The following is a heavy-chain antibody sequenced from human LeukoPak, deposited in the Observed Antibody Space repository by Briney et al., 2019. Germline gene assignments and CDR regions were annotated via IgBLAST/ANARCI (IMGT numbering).Heavy chain of an antibody. CDR2: MSAYNGNT. J-gene: IGHJ6*03. CDR1: FYTFNIYG. V-gene: IGHV1-18*01. Sequence: ASVKVSYKSSFYTFNIYGMSGAPQAPRQGLERRIGMSAYNGNTNYAQKLQGRVTMTTDTSTSTAYMELRSLRSDDTAVYYCARYVAVAGTGLVNYYYMDVWGKGTTVTVSS. D-gene: IGHD6-19*01. CDR3: ARYVAVAGTGLVNYYYMDV.